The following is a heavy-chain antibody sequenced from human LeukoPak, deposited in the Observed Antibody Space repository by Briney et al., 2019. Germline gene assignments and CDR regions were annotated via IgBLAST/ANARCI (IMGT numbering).Heavy chain of an antibody. CDR1: GYSISSGYY. J-gene: IGHJ5*02. Sequence: SETLSLTCTVSGYSISSGYYWGWIRQPPGKGLEWIGSIYHSGSTYYNPSLKSRVTISVDTSKNQFSLKLSSVTAADTAVYYCARLVGITMIVVVIPPGWFDPWGQGTLVTVSS. CDR2: IYHSGST. V-gene: IGHV4-38-2*02. CDR3: ARLVGITMIVVVIPPGWFDP. D-gene: IGHD3-22*01.